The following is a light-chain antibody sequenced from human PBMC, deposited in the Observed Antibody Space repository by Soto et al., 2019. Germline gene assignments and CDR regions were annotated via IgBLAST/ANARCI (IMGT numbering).Light chain of an antibody. CDR2: AAS. CDR3: QQSYSTPWT. Sequence: DIQMTQSPSSLSASVGDRVTITCRASQSISSYLNWYQQKPGIAPKLLIYAASSLQSGVPSRFSGSGSGTDFTLTIGSLQPEDFANYYCQQSYSTPWTFGQGTKVEIK. CDR1: QSISSY. J-gene: IGKJ1*01. V-gene: IGKV1-39*01.